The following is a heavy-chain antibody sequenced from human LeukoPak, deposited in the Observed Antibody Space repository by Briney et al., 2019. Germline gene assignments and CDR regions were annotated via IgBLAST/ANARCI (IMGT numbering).Heavy chain of an antibody. J-gene: IGHJ4*02. CDR1: GDSISSRSYY. D-gene: IGHD3-10*01. V-gene: IGHV4-39*07. Sequence: SETLSLTCTVSGDSISSRSYYWGWIRQPPGKGLEWIGSIYYSGSTYYNPSLKSRVTISVDTSKNQFSLKLSSVTAADTAVYYCARVSRNNYGSGSVGRDYWGQGTLVTVSS. CDR2: IYYSGST. CDR3: ARVSRNNYGSGSVGRDY.